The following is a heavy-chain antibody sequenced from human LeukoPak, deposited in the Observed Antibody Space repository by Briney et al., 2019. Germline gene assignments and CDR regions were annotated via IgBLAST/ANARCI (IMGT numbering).Heavy chain of an antibody. CDR1: GYTFTSYG. CDR3: ARDRGITMVRGEGLDC. V-gene: IGHV1-18*01. D-gene: IGHD3-10*01. Sequence: GASVKVSCKASGYTFTSYGISWVRQAPGQGLEWMGWISAYNGNTNYAQKLQGRVTMTTDTSTSTAYMELRSLRSDDTAVYYCARDRGITMVRGEGLDCWGQGTLVTVSS. CDR2: ISAYNGNT. J-gene: IGHJ4*02.